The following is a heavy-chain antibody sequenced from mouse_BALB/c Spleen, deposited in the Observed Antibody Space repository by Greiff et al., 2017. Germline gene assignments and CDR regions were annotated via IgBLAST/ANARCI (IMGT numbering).Heavy chain of an antibody. V-gene: IGHV3-8*02. CDR3: TRTNYGNDAGMAY. CDR1: GDSFTSGY. Sequence: EVKLQESGASLVKPSQTLSLTCSVTGDSFTSGYWNWVRKSPGNKLEYMGYISYSGSSYYYPSHKSRISSTRNTSRNQYNLQLNSVTTEYTATYYGTRTNYGNDAGMAYWGQGTLVTVSA. J-gene: IGHJ3*01. CDR2: ISYSGSS. D-gene: IGHD2-14*01.